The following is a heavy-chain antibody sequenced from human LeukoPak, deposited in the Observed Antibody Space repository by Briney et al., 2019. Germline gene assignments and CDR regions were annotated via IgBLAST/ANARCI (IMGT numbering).Heavy chain of an antibody. D-gene: IGHD6-19*01. V-gene: IGHV3-30*03. CDR3: AGDRGWYFDY. CDR2: ISYDGSEK. Sequence: GGSLRLSCAASGLAFSSKGMHWVRQAPVKGLEGVTFISYDGSEKYYADSVKGRFTISRDNSKSTLYLQMNSLRADDTAVYYCAGDRGWYFDYWGQGTLVTVSS. CDR1: GLAFSSKG. J-gene: IGHJ4*02.